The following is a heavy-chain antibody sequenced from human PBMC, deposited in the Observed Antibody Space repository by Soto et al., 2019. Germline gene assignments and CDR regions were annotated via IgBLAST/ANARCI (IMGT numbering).Heavy chain of an antibody. J-gene: IGHJ4*02. D-gene: IGHD6-19*01. CDR1: GFSLSTGGVG. CDR2: IYWDDDR. CDR3: ALKYSRGGYIDY. Sequence: QITLKESGPPLVKPTQTLTLTCTFSGFSLSTGGVGVGWFRQPPGKALEWLGIIYWDDDRRYSPSLKSRLTITKESYKNHVGLTMTNMDPVDTATYYCALKYSRGGYIDYWGQGTLVTVSS. V-gene: IGHV2-5*02.